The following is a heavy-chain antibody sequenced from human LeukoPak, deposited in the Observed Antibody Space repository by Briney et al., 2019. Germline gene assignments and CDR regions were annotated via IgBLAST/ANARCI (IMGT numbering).Heavy chain of an antibody. CDR3: AREVVITTTDAFDI. CDR1: GYTFTSYD. Sequence: ASVKVSCKASGYTFTSYDINWVRQATRQGLEWVGWMNPNSGNTGYAQKFQGRVTMTRNTSISTAYMELNSLRSEDTAVYYCAREVVITTTDAFDIRGQETMVTVSS. J-gene: IGHJ3*02. V-gene: IGHV1-8*01. CDR2: MNPNSGNT. D-gene: IGHD3-22*01.